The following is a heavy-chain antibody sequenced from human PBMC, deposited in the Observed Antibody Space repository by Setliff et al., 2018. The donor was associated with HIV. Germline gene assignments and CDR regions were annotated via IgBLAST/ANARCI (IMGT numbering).Heavy chain of an antibody. J-gene: IGHJ4*02. D-gene: IGHD3-10*01. CDR3: ARPALGIGGGSRFDN. CDR1: GGSFTSRSYY. V-gene: IGHV4-39*01. CDR2: IHYGGFF. Sequence: TLSLPCTVSGGSFTSRSYYWGWIRQPPGKGLEWIGNIHYGGFFWYSPSLKSRVTISVDTSKNQFSLKLSSVTAADTAVYYCARPALGIGGGSRFDNWGQGTRVTVSS.